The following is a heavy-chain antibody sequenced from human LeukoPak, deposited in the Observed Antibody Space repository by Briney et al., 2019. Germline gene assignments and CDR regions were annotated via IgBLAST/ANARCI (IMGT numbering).Heavy chain of an antibody. Sequence: SVKVSCKASGYTFTSYYMHWVGQAPGQELEWMGIINPSGGSTSYAPKFQGRVTMTSNTSTSTVYIELSSLRSDDTAVYYCASSSGYYLAHWGQGTLVTVSS. CDR1: GYTFTSYY. J-gene: IGHJ4*02. V-gene: IGHV1-46*01. CDR2: INPSGGST. D-gene: IGHD3-22*01. CDR3: ASSSGYYLAH.